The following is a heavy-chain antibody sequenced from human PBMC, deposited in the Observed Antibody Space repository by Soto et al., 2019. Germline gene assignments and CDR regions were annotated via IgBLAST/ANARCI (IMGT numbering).Heavy chain of an antibody. CDR2: IIPILGIA. J-gene: IGHJ6*03. V-gene: IGHV1-69*02. CDR1: GCTFSSYT. Sequence: SVKVACKASGCTFSSYTISWVRRAPGQGLEWMGRIIPILGIANYAQKFQGRVTITADKSTSTAYMELSSLRSEDTAVYYCARAPLNYYMYVWGKGTTVTVSS. CDR3: ARAPLNYYMYV.